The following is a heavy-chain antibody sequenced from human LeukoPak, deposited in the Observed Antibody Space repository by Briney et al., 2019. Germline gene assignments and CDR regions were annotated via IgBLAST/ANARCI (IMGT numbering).Heavy chain of an antibody. D-gene: IGHD3-10*01. CDR1: GGSISSGGYS. Sequence: PSETLSLTCAVSGGSISSGGYSWSWIRQPPGKGLEWIGYIYHSGSTYYNPSLKSRVTISVDRSKNQFSLKLSSVTAADTAVYYCAREGYYGSGRHSFFDYWGQGTLATVSS. J-gene: IGHJ4*02. V-gene: IGHV4-30-2*01. CDR2: IYHSGST. CDR3: AREGYYGSGRHSFFDY.